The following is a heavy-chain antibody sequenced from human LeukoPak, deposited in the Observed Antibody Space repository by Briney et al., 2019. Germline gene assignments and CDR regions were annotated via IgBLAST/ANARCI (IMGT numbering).Heavy chain of an antibody. J-gene: IGHJ4*02. Sequence: SETLSLTCTVSGGSISSSSYYWGWIRQSPGEGLEWIGSIYYSGSTYYNPSLKSRVTISVDTSKNQFSLKLSSVTAADTAVYYCASLITFGGVIVDWGQGTLVTVSS. CDR2: IYYSGST. CDR3: ASLITFGGVIVD. CDR1: GGSISSSSYY. V-gene: IGHV4-39*07. D-gene: IGHD3-16*02.